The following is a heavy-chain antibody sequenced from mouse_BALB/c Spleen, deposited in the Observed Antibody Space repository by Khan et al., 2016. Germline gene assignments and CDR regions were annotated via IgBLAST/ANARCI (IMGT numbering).Heavy chain of an antibody. D-gene: IGHD2-2*01. CDR1: GYSITSGYY. J-gene: IGHJ3*01. CDR2: ISYDGRN. CDR3: ATYGNDEGFAY. Sequence: EVQLVESGPGLVKPSQSLSLTCSVTGYSITSGYYWNWILQFPGNKLEWMGYISYDGRNNYNPSLKNRISITRDKSKNQFFLKLNSVTAEDTATYYCATYGNDEGFAYGGQGTLVSVSA. V-gene: IGHV3-6*02.